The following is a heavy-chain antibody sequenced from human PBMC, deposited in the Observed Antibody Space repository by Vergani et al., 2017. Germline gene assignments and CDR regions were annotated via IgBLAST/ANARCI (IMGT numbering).Heavy chain of an antibody. CDR1: GFTFGDYA. D-gene: IGHD1-7*01. CDR3: TRYRDWNYGDY. CDR2: IRSKTYGGTT. Sequence: EVQLVESGGGLVQPGRSLRLSRTTSGFTFGDYAMSWVRQAPGKGLEWVGFIRSKTYGGTTEHAASVKGRFTISRDDSKSIAYLQMNSLKTEDTAVYYCTRYRDWNYGDYWGQGTLVTVSS. V-gene: IGHV3-49*04. J-gene: IGHJ4*02.